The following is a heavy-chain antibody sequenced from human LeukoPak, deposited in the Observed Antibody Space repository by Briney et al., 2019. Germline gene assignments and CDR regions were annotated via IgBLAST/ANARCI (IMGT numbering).Heavy chain of an antibody. CDR3: ARAASCGGDCSSSYLQH. CDR1: GFTFSSHW. CDR2: INSDGSST. D-gene: IGHD2-21*02. V-gene: IGHV3-74*01. J-gene: IGHJ1*01. Sequence: GGSLRLSCAASGFTFSSHWMHWVRQAPGKGLVWVSRINSDGSSTTYAGSAKGRFTISRDNAKNTLYLQMNSLRAEDMAVYYCARAASCGGDCSSSYLQHWGQGTLVTVSS.